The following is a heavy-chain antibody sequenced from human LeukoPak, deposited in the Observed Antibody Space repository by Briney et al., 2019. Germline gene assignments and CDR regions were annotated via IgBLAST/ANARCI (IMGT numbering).Heavy chain of an antibody. CDR3: ASGGPRVGDHYDISTGYYNPFDY. CDR2: IIPIFGTA. CDR1: GGTFSSYA. Sequence: SVKVSCKASGGTFSSYAISWVRQAPGQGLEWMGGIIPIFGTANYAQKFQGRVTITTDESTSTAYMELSSLRSEDTAVYYCASGGPRVGDHYDISTGYYNPFDYWGQGTLVTVSS. J-gene: IGHJ4*02. V-gene: IGHV1-69*05. D-gene: IGHD3-9*01.